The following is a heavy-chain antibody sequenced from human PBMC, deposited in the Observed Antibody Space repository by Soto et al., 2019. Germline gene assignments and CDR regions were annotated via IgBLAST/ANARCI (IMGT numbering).Heavy chain of an antibody. Sequence: QVQLQESGPGLVKPSETLSLTCVVSTASMNTNNNWWNRVRQPPVKGLEWIGEISRDGHARYNSALKIRVAKSVDKSKGQFSLSLSCVTAADTAVYYCARDTKAPTKQWYFDLWGRGTLVLVSS. CDR2: ISRDGHA. V-gene: IGHV4-4*02. J-gene: IGHJ2*01. CDR1: TASMNTNNNW. D-gene: IGHD1-1*01. CDR3: ARDTKAPTKQWYFDL.